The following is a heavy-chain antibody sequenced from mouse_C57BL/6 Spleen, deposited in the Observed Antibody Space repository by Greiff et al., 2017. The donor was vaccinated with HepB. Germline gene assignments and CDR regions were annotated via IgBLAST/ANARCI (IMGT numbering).Heavy chain of an antibody. CDR2: IDPETGGT. Sequence: VQLQQSGAELVRPGASVTLSCKASGYTFTDYEMHWVKQTPVHGLEWIGAIDPETGGTAYNQKFKGKAILTADKSSSTAYMELRSLTSEDSAVYYCTRGTTEGNYFDYWGQGTTLTVSS. V-gene: IGHV1-15*01. J-gene: IGHJ2*01. CDR1: GYTFTDYE. CDR3: TRGTTEGNYFDY. D-gene: IGHD1-1*01.